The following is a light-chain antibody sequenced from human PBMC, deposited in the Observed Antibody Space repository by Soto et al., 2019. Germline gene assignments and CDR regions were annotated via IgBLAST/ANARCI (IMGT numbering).Light chain of an antibody. J-gene: IGKJ4*01. CDR3: QQYSSYLLT. Sequence: DIQMTQSPSFVSASIGDRVTITCRASQDIGVRLAWFQQKPGKAPKYLIYAASRLQRGVPSRFSGSGPGTYFTLTISSLQPEDFATFCCQQYSSYLLTFGGGTKVDIK. V-gene: IGKV1D-16*01. CDR2: AAS. CDR1: QDIGVR.